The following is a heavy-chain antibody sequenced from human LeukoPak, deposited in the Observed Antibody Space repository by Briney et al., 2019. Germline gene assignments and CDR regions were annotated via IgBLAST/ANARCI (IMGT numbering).Heavy chain of an antibody. V-gene: IGHV3-74*01. Sequence: GGSLRLSCAASGFTFSTYWVHWVRQAPGKGLVWVSRINSDGSRTTYADSVKGRFTISRDNAKNTLYLQMNSLRTEDTAVYYCARPETQYSSGLDGFDIWGQGTMVTVSS. D-gene: IGHD6-19*01. CDR2: INSDGSRT. J-gene: IGHJ3*02. CDR3: ARPETQYSSGLDGFDI. CDR1: GFTFSTYW.